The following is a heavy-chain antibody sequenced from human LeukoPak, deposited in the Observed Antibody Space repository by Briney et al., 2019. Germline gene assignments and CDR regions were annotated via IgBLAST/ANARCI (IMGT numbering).Heavy chain of an antibody. CDR1: GGSISSAGNY. V-gene: IGHV4-31*03. CDR2: INYSGST. D-gene: IGHD2-15*01. Sequence: PSETLSLTCSVSGGSISSAGNYWTWLRHHPGKGLEWIGYINYSGSTYYNPSLESRVTISVDTSKSQFSLKLNSVTAADTAVYYCARARQVVRYGMDVWGQGTTVTVSS. CDR3: ARARQVVRYGMDV. J-gene: IGHJ6*02.